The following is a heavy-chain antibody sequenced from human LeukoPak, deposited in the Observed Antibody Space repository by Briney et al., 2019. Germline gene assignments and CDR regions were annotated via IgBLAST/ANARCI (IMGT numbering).Heavy chain of an antibody. D-gene: IGHD3-22*01. CDR1: GGSISSGAYY. Sequence: SETLSLTCTVSGGSISSGAYYWSWIRQHPGKGLEWIGYIYYTGTTYYNPSLESRVTISVDTSKNQFSLNLRSVTAADTAVYYCAKDRQSRGSLGFDHWGQGALVIVSS. CDR3: AKDRQSRGSLGFDH. CDR2: IYYTGTT. V-gene: IGHV4-31*03. J-gene: IGHJ4*02.